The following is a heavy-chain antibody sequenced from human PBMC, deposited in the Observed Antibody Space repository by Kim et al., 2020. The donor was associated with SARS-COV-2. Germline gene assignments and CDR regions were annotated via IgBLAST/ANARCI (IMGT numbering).Heavy chain of an antibody. D-gene: IGHD2-21*01. J-gene: IGHJ4*02. CDR3: GSGERDIVVVSADH. V-gene: IGHV3-30*01. Sequence: AEPVKGRFTISRDNSKNTLYLQMHSLVAEDKAVYYCGSGERDIVVVSADHWGQGTLVTVSS.